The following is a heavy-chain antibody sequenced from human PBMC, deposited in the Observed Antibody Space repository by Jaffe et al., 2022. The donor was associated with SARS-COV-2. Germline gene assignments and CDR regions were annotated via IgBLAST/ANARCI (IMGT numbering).Heavy chain of an antibody. D-gene: IGHD3-22*01. CDR2: INPSGGST. CDR3: AREPTYYYDSSGYYYSGARRYYFDY. V-gene: IGHV1-46*01. CDR1: GYTFTSYY. J-gene: IGHJ4*02. Sequence: QVQLVQSGAEVKKPGASVKVSCKASGYTFTSYYMHWVRQAPGQGLEWMGIINPSGGSTSYAQKFQGRVTMTRDTSTSTVYMELSSLRSEDTAVYYCAREPTYYYDSSGYYYSGARRYYFDYWGQGTLVTVSS.